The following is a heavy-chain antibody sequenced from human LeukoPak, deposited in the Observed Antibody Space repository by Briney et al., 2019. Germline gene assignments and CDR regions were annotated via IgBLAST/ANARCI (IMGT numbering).Heavy chain of an antibody. CDR1: GFTFSSCW. J-gene: IGHJ4*02. CDR2: IKQDGSEK. CDR3: ARGSGSYYGQYYFDF. D-gene: IGHD1-26*01. Sequence: PGGSLRLSCAASGFTFSSCWMSWVRQAPGKGLEWVANIKQDGSEKSYVDSVKGRFTISRDNAKNSLYLQVSSLRVEDTAVYYCARGSGSYYGQYYFDFWGQGTLVTVSS. V-gene: IGHV3-7*01.